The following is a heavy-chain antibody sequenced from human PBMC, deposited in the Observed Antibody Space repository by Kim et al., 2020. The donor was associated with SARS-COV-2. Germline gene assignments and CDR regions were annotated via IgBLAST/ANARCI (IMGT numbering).Heavy chain of an antibody. J-gene: IGHJ4*02. CDR3: AKERRKYCSGGSCHLEY. D-gene: IGHD2-15*01. Sequence: VKGRFNISRDNSKNTLYLQMNNLRAEDKAVYYCAKERRKYCSGGSCHLEYWGQGTLVTVSS. V-gene: IGHV3-33*06.